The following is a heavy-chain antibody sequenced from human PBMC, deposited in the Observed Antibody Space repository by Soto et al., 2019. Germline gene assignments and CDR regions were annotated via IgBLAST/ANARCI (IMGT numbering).Heavy chain of an antibody. V-gene: IGHV4-34*01. D-gene: IGHD6-13*01. Sequence: PSETLSLTCAVYGGSFSGYYLSWIRQPPGKGLEWIGEINHSGSTNYNPSLKSRVTISVDTSKNQFSLKLSSVTAADTAVYYCARGSIAAAGTGAFDIWGQGTMVTVS. J-gene: IGHJ3*02. CDR1: GGSFSGYY. CDR3: ARGSIAAAGTGAFDI. CDR2: INHSGST.